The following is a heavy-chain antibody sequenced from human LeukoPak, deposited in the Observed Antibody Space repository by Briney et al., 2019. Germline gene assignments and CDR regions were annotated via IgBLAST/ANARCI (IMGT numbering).Heavy chain of an antibody. Sequence: GGSLRLSCAVSGITLNNYGMTWVRQAPGKGLEWVAGISDSGGSTKYADSVKGRFTVSRDNPKNTLYLQMNSLRAEDTAVYFCAKRGVVIRVILVGFHKEAYYFESWGQGALVTVSS. V-gene: IGHV3-23*01. CDR2: ISDSGGST. CDR1: GITLNNYG. J-gene: IGHJ4*02. CDR3: AKRGVVIRVILVGFHKEAYYFES. D-gene: IGHD3/OR15-3a*01.